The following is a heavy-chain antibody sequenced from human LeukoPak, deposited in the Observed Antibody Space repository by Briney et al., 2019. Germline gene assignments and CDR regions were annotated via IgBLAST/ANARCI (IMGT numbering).Heavy chain of an antibody. V-gene: IGHV1-18*01. D-gene: IGHD2-2*02. CDR2: ISAYNGNT. J-gene: IGHJ4*02. CDR3: ARADHGARSNGFYTLDY. Sequence: GASVKVSCKASGYTFTSYGISWVRQAPGQGLEWMGWISAYNGNTNYAQKLQGRVTMTTDTSTSTAYMELSRLRSDDTAVYYCARADHGARSNGFYTLDYWGQGTLVTVSS. CDR1: GYTFTSYG.